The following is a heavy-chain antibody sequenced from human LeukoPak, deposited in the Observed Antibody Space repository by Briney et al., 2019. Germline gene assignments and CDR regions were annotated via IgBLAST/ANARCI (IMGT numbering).Heavy chain of an antibody. CDR1: GFIFGDYA. D-gene: IGHD5-18*01. CDR3: TIHDTSMATSVDY. J-gene: IGHJ4*02. V-gene: IGHV3-49*04. Sequence: GGSLRLSCTSSGFIFGDYAVSWVRQAPGKGLEWVGFIRSKAYGGTTEHAASVQGRFTISRDDSKSIAYLQMTSLKTEDTAVYYCTIHDTSMATSVDYWGQGTLVTVSS. CDR2: IRSKAYGGTT.